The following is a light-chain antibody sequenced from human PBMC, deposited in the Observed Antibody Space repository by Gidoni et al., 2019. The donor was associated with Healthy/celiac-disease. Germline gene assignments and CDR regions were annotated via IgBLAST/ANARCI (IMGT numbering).Light chain of an antibody. CDR3: QQLNSYPLT. Sequence: IKLTQSPSSLSASVGDRVTITCRASQGISSYVAWYQQKPGKAPKLLIYAASTLQSGVPSRFSGIGSGTDFTLTLISLQPEDFATYYCQQLNSYPLTFGGGTKVEIK. CDR2: AAS. CDR1: QGISSY. J-gene: IGKJ4*01. V-gene: IGKV1-9*01.